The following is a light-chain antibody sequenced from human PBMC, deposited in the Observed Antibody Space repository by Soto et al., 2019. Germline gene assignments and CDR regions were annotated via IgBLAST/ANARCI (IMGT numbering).Light chain of an antibody. Sequence: QSVLTQPPSASGTPGLRVVISCSGSHSNAGVNAISWYQHLPGTAPRLLLHTDDQRPSGIPDRFSGSHSGTSASLAISRLQSEDEGHYYCASWDDDLNGPIFGGGTKLTVL. J-gene: IGLJ2*01. CDR2: TDD. CDR3: ASWDDDLNGPI. CDR1: HSNAGVNA. V-gene: IGLV1-44*01.